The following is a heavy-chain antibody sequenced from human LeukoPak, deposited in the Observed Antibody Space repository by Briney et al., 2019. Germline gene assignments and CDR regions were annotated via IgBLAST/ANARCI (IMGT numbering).Heavy chain of an antibody. CDR3: ARRGIWEQQLVRPFDY. J-gene: IGHJ4*02. D-gene: IGHD6-13*01. CDR1: GGSISSDNW. CDR2: IYHSGST. Sequence: PSETLSLTCAVSGGSISSDNWWSWVRQPPGKGLEWIGEIYHSGSTNYHPSLKSRVTISLDKSKNQFSLKPTSVTAADTAVYYCARRGIWEQQLVRPFDYWGQGTLVTASS. V-gene: IGHV4-4*02.